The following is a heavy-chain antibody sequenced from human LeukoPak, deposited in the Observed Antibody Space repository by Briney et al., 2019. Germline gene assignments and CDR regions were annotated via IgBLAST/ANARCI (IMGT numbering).Heavy chain of an antibody. J-gene: IGHJ4*02. V-gene: IGHV3-9*01. D-gene: IGHD6-19*01. CDR1: GFTFDDYA. Sequence: PGRSLRLSCAASGFTFDDYAMHWVRQAPGKGLEWVSGISWNSGSIGYADSVKGRFTISRDNAKNSLYLQMNSLRAEDTALYYCAKDSGPMYSSGWYVDYWGQGTLVTVSS. CDR3: AKDSGPMYSSGWYVDY. CDR2: ISWNSGSI.